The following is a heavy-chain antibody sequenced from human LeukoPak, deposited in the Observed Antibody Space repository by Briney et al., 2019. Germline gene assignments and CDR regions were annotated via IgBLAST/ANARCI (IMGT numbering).Heavy chain of an antibody. CDR2: IYYSGST. J-gene: IGHJ4*02. D-gene: IGHD6-13*01. CDR3: ARVRYSSSWFYYFDY. Sequence: SETLSLTRTVSGGSISSYYWSWIRQPPGKGLEWIGYIYYSGSTNYNPSLKSRVTISVDTSKSQFSLKLSSVTAADTAVYYCARVRYSSSWFYYFDYWGQGTLVTVSS. CDR1: GGSISSYY. V-gene: IGHV4-59*01.